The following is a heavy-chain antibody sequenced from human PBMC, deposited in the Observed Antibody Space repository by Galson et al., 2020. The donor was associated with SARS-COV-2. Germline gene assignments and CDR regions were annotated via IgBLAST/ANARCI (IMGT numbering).Heavy chain of an antibody. CDR1: GFTLSDYY. J-gene: IGHJ2*01. V-gene: IGHV3-11*01. D-gene: IGHD6-6*01. CDR3: ARDVAVRRDSWYFDL. Sequence: TGGSLRLSCAASGFTLSDYYMTWIRQAPGKGLEWISYISSSGGNMYYADSVKGRFTISRDIPKNSLYLQLNSLGADDTAVYYCARDVAVRRDSWYFDLWGRVTLVTVSS. CDR2: ISSSGGNM.